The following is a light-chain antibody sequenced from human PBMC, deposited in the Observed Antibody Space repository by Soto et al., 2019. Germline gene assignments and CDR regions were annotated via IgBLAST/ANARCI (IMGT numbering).Light chain of an antibody. J-gene: IGLJ2*01. CDR2: GNS. CDR1: SSNIGAGYD. CDR3: QSYDSSRSQGEV. V-gene: IGLV1-40*01. Sequence: QSVLTQPPSVSGAPGQRVTISCTGSSSNIGAGYDVHWYQQLPGTAPKLLIYGNSNRPSGVPDRFSGSKSGTSASLSITGLQAEDEADYYCQSYDSSRSQGEVFGGGTKLTVL.